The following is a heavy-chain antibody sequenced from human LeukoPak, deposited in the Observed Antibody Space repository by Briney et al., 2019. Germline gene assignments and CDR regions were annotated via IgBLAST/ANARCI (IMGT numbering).Heavy chain of an antibody. J-gene: IGHJ4*02. CDR2: ISASGGSA. CDR1: GFTFSSYA. CDR3: AKALGYYYDSSGWPYYYFDY. Sequence: GGSLRLSRAASGFTFSSYAMSWVRQAPGKGLEWVSAISASGGSAYYADSVKGRFTISRDNSKNTLYLRLNSLRAEDTAVYYCAKALGYYYDSSGWPYYYFDYWGQGTLVTVSS. V-gene: IGHV3-23*01. D-gene: IGHD3-22*01.